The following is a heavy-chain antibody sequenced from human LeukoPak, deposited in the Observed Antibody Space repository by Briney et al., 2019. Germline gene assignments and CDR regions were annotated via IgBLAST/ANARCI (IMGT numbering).Heavy chain of an antibody. J-gene: IGHJ3*02. CDR2: ISGSGGST. CDR3: AKDMTGAFDT. V-gene: IGHV3-23*01. Sequence: PGGSLRLSCAAFGFTFSSYGMSWVRHAAGKGLEWVSAISGSGGSTYYADSVKGRFTTSRDNSKNTLYLQMNSLRAEDTAVYYCAKDMTGAFDTWGQGTMVTVSS. CDR1: GFTFSSYG. D-gene: IGHD3-9*01.